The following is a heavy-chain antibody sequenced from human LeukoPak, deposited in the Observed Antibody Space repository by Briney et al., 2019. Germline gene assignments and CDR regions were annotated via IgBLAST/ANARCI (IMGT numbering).Heavy chain of an antibody. CDR2: IYYDGSRR. CDR3: AREESAYYREF. Sequence: GGSLRLSCAASGFTFSSYGMHWVRQAPGKRLEWVAVIYYDGSRRLYADSVKGRFTISRDDSKNTLFLEMNSLSAEDTAVYYCAREESAYYREFWGQGTLLTVSS. V-gene: IGHV3-33*01. J-gene: IGHJ4*02. D-gene: IGHD3-3*01. CDR1: GFTFSSYG.